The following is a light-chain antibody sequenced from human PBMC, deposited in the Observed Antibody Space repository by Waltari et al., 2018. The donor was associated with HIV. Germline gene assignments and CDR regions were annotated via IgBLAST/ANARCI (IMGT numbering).Light chain of an antibody. CDR3: SSYAGSNNVI. CDR1: SSDVGGYNY. J-gene: IGLJ2*01. Sequence: QSALTQPPSASGSPGQSVTISCTGTSSDVGGYNYVSWYQQHPGKAPKLMIYAVSKRPSGVPDRFSGSKSGNMTSLTVSGLQAEDEAEYYCSSYAGSNNVIFGGGTKLTVL. V-gene: IGLV2-8*01. CDR2: AVS.